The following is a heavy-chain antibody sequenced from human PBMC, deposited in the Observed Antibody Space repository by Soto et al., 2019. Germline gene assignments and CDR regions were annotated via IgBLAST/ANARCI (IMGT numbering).Heavy chain of an antibody. D-gene: IGHD4-4*01. CDR3: ARDGSHYDVDY. J-gene: IGHJ4*02. CDR2: IWNDGSTT. V-gene: IGHV3-33*01. CDR1: GFSFSPSG. Sequence: LVESGGGVAQPGRSLRLSCTTSGFSFSPSGMHWVRQAPGKGLEWVGIIWNDGSTTHYADSVKGRFTISRDNSKNTLYLKMNSLRDEDTAVYYGARDGSHYDVDYWGQGTLVTVSS.